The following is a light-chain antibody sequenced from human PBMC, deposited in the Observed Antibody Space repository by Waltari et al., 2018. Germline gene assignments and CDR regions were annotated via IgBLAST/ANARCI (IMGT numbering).Light chain of an antibody. V-gene: IGLV1-44*01. Sequence: QSVLTQPPSASGTPGRRVTISCAGSSSNIGSNSVNWYQQLPGTAPKLLIYSTSHRPSGFPDRLSGSKSGTSASLAISGLQSEDEADYYCAAWDDTLNGWVFGGGTKLTVL. CDR2: STS. CDR3: AAWDDTLNGWV. J-gene: IGLJ3*02. CDR1: SSNIGSNS.